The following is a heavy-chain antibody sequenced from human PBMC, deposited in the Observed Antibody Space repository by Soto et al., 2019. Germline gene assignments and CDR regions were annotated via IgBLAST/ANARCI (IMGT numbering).Heavy chain of an antibody. CDR3: ARDQSSGWYGKYSCMDG. CDR1: GYTFTNYG. V-gene: IGHV1-18*01. J-gene: IGHJ6*02. D-gene: IGHD6-19*01. CDR2: ISAYNGNT. Sequence: AAVKLSCKASGYTFTNYGISWVRQAPGQGLEWMGWISAYNGNTYYAQKFHGRVTMTIXTXXSXXXMXVXSLKSDVSAVYYCARDQSSGWYGKYSCMDGWGQ.